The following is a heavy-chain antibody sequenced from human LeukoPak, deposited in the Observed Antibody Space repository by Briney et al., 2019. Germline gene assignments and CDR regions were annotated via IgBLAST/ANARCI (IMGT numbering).Heavy chain of an antibody. D-gene: IGHD2-2*01. Sequence: APVKVSCKTSGYTFTGYYIHWVRQAPGQGLEWMGWINPNSGGTNFAQKFQDRVTMTRDTSINTVHMDLSRLTSDDTAVYYCARGRVPATIAPFDYWGQGTLVTVSS. V-gene: IGHV1-2*02. CDR1: GYTFTGYY. CDR2: INPNSGGT. CDR3: ARGRVPATIAPFDY. J-gene: IGHJ4*02.